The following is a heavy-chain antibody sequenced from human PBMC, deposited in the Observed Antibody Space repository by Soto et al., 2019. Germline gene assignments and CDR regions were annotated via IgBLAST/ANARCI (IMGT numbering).Heavy chain of an antibody. Sequence: QVRLQQWGAGLLKPSETLSLTCAVYGGSFTSYYWSWIRQPPGKGLEWIGDISHGGITNYNPSLKRRVTISLHTSQNHFSLRLTAVTAADTAVYCCARDFDYWGQGTLVTVSS. J-gene: IGHJ4*02. CDR3: ARDFDY. V-gene: IGHV4-34*01. CDR2: ISHGGIT. CDR1: GGSFTSYY.